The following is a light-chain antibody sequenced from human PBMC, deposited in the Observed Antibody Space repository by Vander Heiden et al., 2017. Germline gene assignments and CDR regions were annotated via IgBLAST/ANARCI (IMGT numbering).Light chain of an antibody. CDR2: NND. CDR1: SSNIGSHT. Sequence: QSVLTQPPSASGTPGQWVTISCSGSSSNIGSHTVNWYQQLPGTVPKLLIYNNDQRPSGVPDRFSGSKSGTSASLAISGLQSEDEADYSCASWDDSLNGYVFGTGTKVTVL. CDR3: ASWDDSLNGYV. V-gene: IGLV1-44*01. J-gene: IGLJ1*01.